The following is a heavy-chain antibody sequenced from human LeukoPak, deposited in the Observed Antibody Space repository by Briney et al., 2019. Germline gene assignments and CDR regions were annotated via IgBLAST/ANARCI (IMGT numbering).Heavy chain of an antibody. V-gene: IGHV1-2*02. CDR1: GYTFTGYY. Sequence: ASVKVSCKASGYTFTGYYMHWVRQAPGQGLEWMGWINPNSGGTNYAQKFQGRVTMTRDTSISTAYMELSRLRSDDTAVYYCARGSSQLLLFGEFDYWGQGTLVTVSS. CDR2: INPNSGGT. D-gene: IGHD3-10*01. J-gene: IGHJ4*02. CDR3: ARGSSQLLLFGEFDY.